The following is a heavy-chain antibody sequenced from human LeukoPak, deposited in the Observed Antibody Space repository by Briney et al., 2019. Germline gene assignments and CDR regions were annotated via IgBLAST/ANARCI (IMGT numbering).Heavy chain of an antibody. CDR3: AKDRLGIPYWYFDL. CDR1: EFTFDNYA. J-gene: IGHJ2*01. CDR2: ISGSGYYS. V-gene: IGHV3-23*01. Sequence: GGSLRLSCAASEFTFDNYAMSWVRQAPGKGLEWVSVISGSGYYSYYADSVKGRFTVSRDNSKTTLYLQMNSLRADDTAVYYCAKDRLGIPYWYFDLWGRGTLVTVSS. D-gene: IGHD7-27*01.